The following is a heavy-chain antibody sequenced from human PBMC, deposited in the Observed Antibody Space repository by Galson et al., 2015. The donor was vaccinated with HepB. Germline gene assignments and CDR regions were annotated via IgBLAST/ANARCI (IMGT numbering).Heavy chain of an antibody. D-gene: IGHD3-3*01. J-gene: IGHJ6*02. CDR2: ISSSSSYI. CDR1: GFTFSSYS. CDR3: ARAPSSTYHDFWSGYLSPCYYAMDV. V-gene: IGHV3-21*01. Sequence: SLRLSCATSGFTFSSYSMNWVRQAPGKGLEWVSSISSSSSYIYYADSVKGRFTISRDNAKNSLYLQMNSLRAEDTAVYYCARAPSSTYHDFWSGYLSPCYYAMDVWGQGTTVTVSS.